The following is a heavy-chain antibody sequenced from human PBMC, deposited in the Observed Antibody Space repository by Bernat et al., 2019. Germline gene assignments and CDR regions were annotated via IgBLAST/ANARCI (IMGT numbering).Heavy chain of an antibody. Sequence: QVQLVESGGGLVKPGGSLRLSCAASGFTFSDYYMSWIRQAPGKGLDWVSYISSSSSYTSYAQKFQGRVTMTRDTSTSTVYMELSSLRSEDTAVYYCAREGALGVQGVNLNWFDPWGQGTLVTVSS. CDR1: GFTFSDYY. CDR3: AREGALGVQGVNLNWFDP. D-gene: IGHD3-10*01. J-gene: IGHJ5*02. V-gene: IGHV3-11*05. CDR2: ISSSSSYT.